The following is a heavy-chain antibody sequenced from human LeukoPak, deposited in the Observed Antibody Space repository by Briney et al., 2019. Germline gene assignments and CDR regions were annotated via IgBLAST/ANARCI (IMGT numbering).Heavy chain of an antibody. CDR2: IIPIVGTA. CDR1: GGTFSSYA. V-gene: IGHV1-69*05. Sequence: SVKVSCKASGGTFSSYAISWVRQAPGQGLEWMGRIIPIVGTANYAQKFQGRVTITTDEFTSTAYMELGSLRSEDTAVYYCARDPSGLLWFGEFQNWFDPWGQGTLVTVSS. J-gene: IGHJ5*02. CDR3: ARDPSGLLWFGEFQNWFDP. D-gene: IGHD3-10*01.